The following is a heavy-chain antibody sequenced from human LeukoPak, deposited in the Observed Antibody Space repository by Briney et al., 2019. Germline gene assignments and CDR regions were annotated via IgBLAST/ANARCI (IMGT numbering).Heavy chain of an antibody. V-gene: IGHV3-23*01. CDR3: AKDVAPDSGWDLDY. J-gene: IGHJ4*02. CDR2: IYNSGAKI. Sequence: GGSLRLSCAVSGLTFSTYSMTWVHQGPGKGLEWVSSIYNSGAKIFYADSVKGRFTISRDNSKNMLYLQMNSLRVEDTAVYYCAKDVAPDSGWDLDYWGQGTLVTVSS. D-gene: IGHD6-19*01. CDR1: GLTFSTYS.